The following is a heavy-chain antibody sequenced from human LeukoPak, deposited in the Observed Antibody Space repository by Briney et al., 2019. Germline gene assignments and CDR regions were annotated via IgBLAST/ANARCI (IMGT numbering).Heavy chain of an antibody. V-gene: IGHV3-21*01. D-gene: IGHD5-12*01. CDR2: ISSSSSYI. CDR3: ASLGMATIRS. J-gene: IGHJ4*02. Sequence: GGSLRLSCAASGFTFSSYSMNWVRQAPGKGLEWVLSISSSSSYIYYADSVKGRFTISRDNAKNSLYLQMNSLRAEDTAVYYCASLGMATIRSWGQGTLVTVSS. CDR1: GFTFSSYS.